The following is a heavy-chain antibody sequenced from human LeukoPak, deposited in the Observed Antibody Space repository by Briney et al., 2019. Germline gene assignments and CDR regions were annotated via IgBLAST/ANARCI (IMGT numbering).Heavy chain of an antibody. CDR2: TYYRSKWYN. V-gene: IGHV6-1*01. CDR3: ARGANRVFDY. J-gene: IGHJ4*02. Sequence: SQTLSLTCAISGDSFSSSTDAWNWIRQSPSRGLEWLGRTYYRSKWYNDYAVSAESRITINTDTSKNQFSLQLNSVTPEDTAVYYCARGANRVFDYWGQGTLVTVSS. D-gene: IGHD1-14*01. CDR1: GDSFSSSTDA.